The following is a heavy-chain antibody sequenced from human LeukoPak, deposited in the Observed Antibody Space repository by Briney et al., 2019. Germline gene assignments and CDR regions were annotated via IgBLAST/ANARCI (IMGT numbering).Heavy chain of an antibody. CDR3: ARATELLD. Sequence: GRSLRLSCAASGFTFSSYAMHWVRQAPGKGLEWVAVISYDGSNKYYADSVKGRFTISRDNSKNTLYLQMNSLRAEDTAVYYCARATELLDWGQGTLVTVS. J-gene: IGHJ4*02. CDR2: ISYDGSNK. V-gene: IGHV3-30*04. D-gene: IGHD1-26*01. CDR1: GFTFSSYA.